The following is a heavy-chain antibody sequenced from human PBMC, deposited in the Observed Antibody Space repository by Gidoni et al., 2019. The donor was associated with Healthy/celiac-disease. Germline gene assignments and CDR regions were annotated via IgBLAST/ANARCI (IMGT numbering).Heavy chain of an antibody. Sequence: EVQLVESGGGLVQPGGSLRLSCAASGFTFSSYWMSWVRQDQGKGLEWVSNMKQDGSENCYVDSVKGRFTISRDNAKNSLYLQMNSLRAEDTAVYYCARDLGLLWFGELSAVFDYWGQGTLVTVSS. J-gene: IGHJ4*02. CDR1: GFTFSSYW. D-gene: IGHD3-10*01. CDR3: ARDLGLLWFGELSAVFDY. CDR2: MKQDGSEN. V-gene: IGHV3-7*03.